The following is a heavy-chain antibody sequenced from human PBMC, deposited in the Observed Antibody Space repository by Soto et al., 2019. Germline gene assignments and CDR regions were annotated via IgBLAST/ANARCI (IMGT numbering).Heavy chain of an antibody. CDR1: GGSISTYY. CDR2: IYYSGST. Sequence: PSETLSLTCTVSGGSISTYYWNWIRQPPGKGLEWIGYIYYSGSTNYNPSLESRVSMSVHTSKNQFSLKLSSVTAADTAVYYCARAFTGPYFYYMDVWGQGTTVTVSS. CDR3: ARAFTGPYFYYMDV. D-gene: IGHD3-10*01. V-gene: IGHV4-59*01. J-gene: IGHJ6*02.